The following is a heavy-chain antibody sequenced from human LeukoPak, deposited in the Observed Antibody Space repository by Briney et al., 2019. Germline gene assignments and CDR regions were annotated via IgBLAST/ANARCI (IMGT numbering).Heavy chain of an antibody. J-gene: IGHJ4*02. Sequence: PGGSLRLSCAASGFTFSSYAMNWVRQAPGRGLEWVSAISGSGSSTNYADSVKGRFTISRDNSKNTLYLQMNSLRAEDTAVYYCVNTYYYEGGALPDWGQGTLVTVSS. CDR1: GFTFSSYA. CDR2: ISGSGSST. V-gene: IGHV3-23*01. CDR3: VNTYYYEGGALPD. D-gene: IGHD3-22*01.